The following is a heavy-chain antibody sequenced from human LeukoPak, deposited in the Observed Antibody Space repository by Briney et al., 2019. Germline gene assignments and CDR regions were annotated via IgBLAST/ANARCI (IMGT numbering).Heavy chain of an antibody. CDR2: IYHSGST. J-gene: IGHJ6*02. CDR3: ARRKWMDG. CDR1: GGSISSGGYS. Sequence: SETLSLTCAVSGGSISSGGYSWSWIRQPPGKGLEWIGYIYHSGSTYYNPSLKSRVTISVDRSKNQFSLKLSSVTAADTAVYYCARRKWMDGWGQGTTVTVSS. D-gene: IGHD1-14*01. V-gene: IGHV4-30-2*01.